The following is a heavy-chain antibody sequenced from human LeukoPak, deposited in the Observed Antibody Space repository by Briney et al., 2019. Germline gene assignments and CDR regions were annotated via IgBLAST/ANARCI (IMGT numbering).Heavy chain of an antibody. CDR3: ARMRYGSGSYYGYYYYGMDV. CDR1: GGTFSSYA. Sequence: ASVKVSCKASGGTFSSYAISWVRQAPGQGLEWMGRIIPILGIANYAQKFQGRVTITADKSTSTAYMELSSLRSEDTAVYYCARMRYGSGSYYGYYYYGMDVWGQGTMVTVSS. CDR2: IIPILGIA. D-gene: IGHD3-10*01. J-gene: IGHJ6*02. V-gene: IGHV1-69*04.